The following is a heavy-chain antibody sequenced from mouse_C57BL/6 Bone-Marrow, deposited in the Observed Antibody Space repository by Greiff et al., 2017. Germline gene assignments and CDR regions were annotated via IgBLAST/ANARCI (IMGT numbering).Heavy chain of an antibody. CDR1: GYSITSGYY. J-gene: IGHJ3*01. D-gene: IGHD2-3*01. V-gene: IGHV3-6*01. Sequence: DVQLQESGPGLVKPSQSLSLTCSVTGYSITSGYYWNWIRQFPGNKLEWMGYISYDGSNNYNPSLKNRISITRDTSKNQFFLKLNSVTTEDTATYYCAKGDGYYGVFAYWGQGTLVTVSA. CDR3: AKGDGYYGVFAY. CDR2: ISYDGSN.